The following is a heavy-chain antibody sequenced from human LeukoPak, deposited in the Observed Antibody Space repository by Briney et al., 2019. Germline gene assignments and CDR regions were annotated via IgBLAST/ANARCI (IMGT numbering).Heavy chain of an antibody. CDR1: GGSFSGYY. J-gene: IGHJ5*02. CDR2: INHSGST. CDR3: ARRGSSFPNWFDP. Sequence: PSETLSLTCAVYGGSFSGYYWSWIRQPPGKGLEWIGEINHSGSTNYNPSLKSRVTISVDTSENQFSLKLSSVTAADTAVYYCARRGSSFPNWFDPWGQGTLVTVSS. D-gene: IGHD6-13*01. V-gene: IGHV4-34*01.